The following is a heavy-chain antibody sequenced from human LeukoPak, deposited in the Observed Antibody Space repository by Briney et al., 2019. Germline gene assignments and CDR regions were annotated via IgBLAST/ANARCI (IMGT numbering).Heavy chain of an antibody. CDR2: IYPGDSDT. Sequence: GESLKISCKGSGYSFPNYWIGWVRQMPGKGLEWMGIIYPGDSDTRYSPSFQGQVTISADKSISTAYLQWSSLKASDTAMYYCARQYYYGSGSYRYWGQGTLVTVSS. D-gene: IGHD3-10*01. CDR1: GYSFPNYW. CDR3: ARQYYYGSGSYRY. J-gene: IGHJ4*02. V-gene: IGHV5-51*01.